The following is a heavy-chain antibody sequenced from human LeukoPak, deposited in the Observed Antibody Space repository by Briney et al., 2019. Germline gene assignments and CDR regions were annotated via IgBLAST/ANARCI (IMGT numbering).Heavy chain of an antibody. V-gene: IGHV4-59*02. CDR1: GGSVSGNY. Sequence: SETLSLTCTVSGGSVSGNYWSWSRQPPGKGLEWIGCIYYSGSPKYNTSLKSRVTISVDTSKNQFSLKLTSVTAADTAVYYCASGGALWFGELLDYWGQGTLVTVSS. CDR3: ASGGALWFGELLDY. D-gene: IGHD3-10*01. J-gene: IGHJ4*02. CDR2: IYYSGSP.